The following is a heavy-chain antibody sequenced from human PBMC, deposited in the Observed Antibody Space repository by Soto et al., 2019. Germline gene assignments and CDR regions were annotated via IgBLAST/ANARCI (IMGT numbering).Heavy chain of an antibody. CDR2: ISQNGGSRGGT. Sequence: PGGSLRLSCTASGFTFSNSAITWVRQAPGQGLEWVASISQNGGSRGGTYYADSVKGRVTISRDNSKDILYLQLDSLRGADTAVYYCAKTKAVVIAALDVWGQGTKVTVSS. V-gene: IGHV3-23*01. J-gene: IGHJ3*01. CDR3: AKTKAVVIAALDV. D-gene: IGHD2-21*01. CDR1: GFTFSNSA.